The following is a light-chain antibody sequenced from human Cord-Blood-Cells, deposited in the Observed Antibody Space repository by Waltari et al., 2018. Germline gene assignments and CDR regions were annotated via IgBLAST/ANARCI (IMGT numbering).Light chain of an antibody. J-gene: IGKJ4*01. V-gene: IGKV3-11*01. CDR3: QQRSNWPPLT. Sequence: EIVLTQSPANLSLSPGERATLSCRASQSVSSYLAWYQQKPGQAPRLLIYDASNRATGIPARCSGGGSGTDFTLTISSLEPEDFAVYYCQQRSNWPPLTFGGGTKVEIK. CDR1: QSVSSY. CDR2: DAS.